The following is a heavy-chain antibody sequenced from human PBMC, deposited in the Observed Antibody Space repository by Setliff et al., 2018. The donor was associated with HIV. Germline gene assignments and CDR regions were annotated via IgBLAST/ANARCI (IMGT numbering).Heavy chain of an antibody. V-gene: IGHV5-51*01. D-gene: IGHD3-10*01. CDR1: GYSFPNYW. J-gene: IGHJ3*02. CDR3: ARICFGAQDAFDI. CDR2: IYPDDSDT. Sequence: PGESMKISCKGSGYSFPNYWIGWVRQMPGKGLEWMGIIYPDDSDTRYSPSFQGQVTISADKSISTAYLQWSSLKASDTAMYYCARICFGAQDAFDIWGQGTMVTVSS.